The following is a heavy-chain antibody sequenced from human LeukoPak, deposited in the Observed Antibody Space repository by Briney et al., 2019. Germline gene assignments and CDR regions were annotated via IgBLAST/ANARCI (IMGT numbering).Heavy chain of an antibody. J-gene: IGHJ5*02. D-gene: IGHD1-7*01. CDR2: ISAYNGNT. Sequence: ASVKVSCKASGYTFTSYGISWVRQAPGQGLEWMGWISAYNGNTNYAQKLQGRVTMTTDTSTSTAYMELRSLRSDDTAVYYCARVTPHRAITGTRFDPWGQGTLVTDSS. V-gene: IGHV1-18*01. CDR1: GYTFTSYG. CDR3: ARVTPHRAITGTRFDP.